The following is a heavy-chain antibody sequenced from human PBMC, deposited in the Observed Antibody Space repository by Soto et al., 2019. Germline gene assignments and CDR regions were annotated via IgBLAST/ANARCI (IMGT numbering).Heavy chain of an antibody. J-gene: IGHJ1*01. CDR3: ARDPSDLWEPDQYFPP. CDR1: GFTFSSYS. CDR2: ISSSSRHI. D-gene: IGHD1-26*01. Sequence: EVQLVESGGGLVKPGGSLTLSCAASGFTFSSYSMNWVRQAPGKGLEWVSSISSSSRHIYYADSVKGRFTISRDNAKNSLYLQMNSLRAEDTAMYFCARDPSDLWEPDQYFPPWGQGTLVAVPS. V-gene: IGHV3-21*01.